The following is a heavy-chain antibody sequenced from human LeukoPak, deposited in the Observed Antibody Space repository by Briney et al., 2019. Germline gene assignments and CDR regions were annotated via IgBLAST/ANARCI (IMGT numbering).Heavy chain of an antibody. CDR1: GFTVSSNY. V-gene: IGHV3-53*01. Sequence: GGSLRLSCAASGFTVSSNYMSWVRQAPGKGLEWVSVIYSGGSTYYADSVKGRFTISRDNSRNTLYLQMNSLRAEDTAVYYCASLPSSVAPRWGQGTLVTVSS. J-gene: IGHJ4*02. CDR3: ASLPSSVAPR. CDR2: IYSGGST. D-gene: IGHD6-19*01.